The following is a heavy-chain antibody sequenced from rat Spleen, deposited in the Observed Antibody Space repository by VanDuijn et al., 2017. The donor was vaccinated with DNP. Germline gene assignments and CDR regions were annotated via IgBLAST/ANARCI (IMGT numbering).Heavy chain of an antibody. J-gene: IGHJ2*01. CDR2: ITTTDGST. V-gene: IGHV5-31*01. Sequence: EVQLVESGGGLVQPGRSLKLSCVGSGFTFNNYWMTWIRQAPGKGLEWVATITTTDGSTYYPDSVRGRFTISRENAKNTLYLQMSSLRSEDAATYYCTRRTNWGFDYWGQGVMVTVSS. CDR3: TRRTNWGFDY. D-gene: IGHD5-1*01. CDR1: GFTFNNYW.